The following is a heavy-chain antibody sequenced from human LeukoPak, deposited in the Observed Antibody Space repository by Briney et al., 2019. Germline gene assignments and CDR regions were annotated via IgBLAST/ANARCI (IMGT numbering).Heavy chain of an antibody. J-gene: IGHJ4*02. CDR1: GFTFSSYA. D-gene: IGHD3-22*01. CDR2: ISGSGGST. V-gene: IGHV3-23*01. CDR3: AKGRITMIVVVYYFDY. Sequence: GGFLRLSCAASGFTFSSYAMSWVRQAPGKGLEWVSAISGSGGSTYYADSVKGRFTISRDYSKNTLYLQMNSLRAEDTAVYYCAKGRITMIVVVYYFDYWGQGTLVTVSS.